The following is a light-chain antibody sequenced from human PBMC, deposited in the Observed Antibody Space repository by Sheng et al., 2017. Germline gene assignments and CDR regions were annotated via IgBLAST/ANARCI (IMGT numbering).Light chain of an antibody. CDR2: EGS. CDR3: SSSARSNTLYV. J-gene: IGLJ1*01. CDR1: SSDVGSYNL. Sequence: QSALTQPASVSGSPGQSITISCTGTSSDVGSYNLVSWYQQYSGKAPKLMIYEGSKRPSGVSNRFSGSKSDNTASLTISGLQAEDEADYFCSSSARSNTLYVFGTATEVTVL. V-gene: IGLV2-14*02.